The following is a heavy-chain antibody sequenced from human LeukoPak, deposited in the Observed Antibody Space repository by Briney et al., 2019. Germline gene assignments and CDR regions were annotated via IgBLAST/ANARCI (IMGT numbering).Heavy chain of an antibody. CDR1: GFPFDTYA. CDR2: ISESGEKT. CDR3: SNSPPTYGDLDY. V-gene: IGHV3-23*01. D-gene: IGHD3-10*01. Sequence: GESLRLSCSASGFPFDTYAMSWVRQAPGRGLEWVSAISESGEKTYYVDSVEGRFTISRDNSKNTLSLQMNNLRVDDTAIYYCSNSPPTYGDLDYWGQGTLVTVSS. J-gene: IGHJ4*02.